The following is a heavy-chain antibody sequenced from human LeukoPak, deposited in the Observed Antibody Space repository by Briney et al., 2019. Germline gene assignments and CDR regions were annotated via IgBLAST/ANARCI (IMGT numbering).Heavy chain of an antibody. CDR1: GGSISSYY. CDR3: ARVDPDSSSTLEVFDY. Sequence: PSQTLSLTCTVSGGSISSYYWSWIRQPPGKGLEWIGYIYYSGSTNYNPSLKSRVTISIDTSKNQFSLKLSSVTAADTAVYYCARVDPDSSSTLEVFDYWGQGTLVTVSS. D-gene: IGHD6-6*01. V-gene: IGHV4-59*01. CDR2: IYYSGST. J-gene: IGHJ4*02.